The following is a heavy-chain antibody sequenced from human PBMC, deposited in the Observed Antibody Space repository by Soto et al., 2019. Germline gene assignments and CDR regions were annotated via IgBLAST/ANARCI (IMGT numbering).Heavy chain of an antibody. CDR3: AGGLGDGEFGDPGAS. D-gene: IGHD4-17*01. V-gene: IGHV3-53*01. CDR2: IYSGGTT. Sequence: EVQLVESGGGLIQPGGSLRLSCAGSGFTVSNNYMSWVRQAPGKGLEWVSLIYSGGTTYYADSVKGRFTNSRDNSTNRVYLQLNSFRSEDTAIHSGAGGLGDGEFGDPGASWGEGTLGTV. J-gene: IGHJ5*02. CDR1: GFTVSNNY.